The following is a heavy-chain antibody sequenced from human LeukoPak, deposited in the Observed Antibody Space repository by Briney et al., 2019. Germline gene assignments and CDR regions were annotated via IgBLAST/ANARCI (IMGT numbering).Heavy chain of an antibody. D-gene: IGHD6-19*01. J-gene: IGHJ4*02. Sequence: GGSLRLSSADSGFTFSSDAISWLRQPPGKGLEWVSGISGSGGSTYYADSVKGRFTISRDNSKNTLYLQMNSLRAEDTAIYYCAKDLAVATLFALDYWGQGTLVTVSS. CDR3: AKDLAVATLFALDY. CDR2: ISGSGGST. CDR1: GFTFSSDA. V-gene: IGHV3-23*01.